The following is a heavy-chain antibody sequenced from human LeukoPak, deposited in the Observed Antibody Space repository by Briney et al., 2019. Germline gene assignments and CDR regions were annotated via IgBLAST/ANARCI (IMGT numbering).Heavy chain of an antibody. Sequence: PSETLSLTCTVSGVSISSSSYYWGWIRQPPGKGLEWIGYIYYSGSTNYNPSLKSRVTISVDTSKNQFSLKLSSVTAADTAVYYCARRHRVSQQLPRSSNLWYFDLWGRGTLVTVSS. CDR2: IYYSGST. CDR3: ARRHRVSQQLPRSSNLWYFDL. D-gene: IGHD6-13*01. CDR1: GVSISSSSYY. V-gene: IGHV4-61*05. J-gene: IGHJ2*01.